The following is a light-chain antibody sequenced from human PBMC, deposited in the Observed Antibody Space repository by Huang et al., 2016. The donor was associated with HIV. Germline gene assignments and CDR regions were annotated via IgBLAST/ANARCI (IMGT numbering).Light chain of an antibody. CDR3: QQSFSVPRT. V-gene: IGKV1-39*01. CDR2: TVS. CDR1: QNITKS. Sequence: DIQMTQSPPSLSASVGDRVTFTCRADQNITKSLDWYQQKPGKAPKLLIYTVSTLESGVPASFSGSGSGSRFTLNIGNLQPEDFATYYCQQSFSVPRTFG. J-gene: IGKJ1*01.